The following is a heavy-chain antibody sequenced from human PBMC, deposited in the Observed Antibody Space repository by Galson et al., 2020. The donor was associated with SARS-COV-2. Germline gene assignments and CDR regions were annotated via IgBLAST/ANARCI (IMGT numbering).Heavy chain of an antibody. D-gene: IGHD3-3*01. CDR1: GTSIRSGRYH. Sequence: TLSVPCTVCGTSIRSGRYHWSWIQQPAGKGLESIGRTYTSGNTNYNPSLKSRVTISLDTSKNQFSLRLRSVTAADTAVYYCARGEFLEFYYYGMDVWGQGTTVTVSS. CDR2: TYTSGNT. J-gene: IGHJ6*02. V-gene: IGHV4-61*02. CDR3: ARGEFLEFYYYGMDV.